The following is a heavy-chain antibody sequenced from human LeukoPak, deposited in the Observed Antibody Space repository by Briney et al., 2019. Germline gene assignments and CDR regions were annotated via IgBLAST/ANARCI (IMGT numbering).Heavy chain of an antibody. V-gene: IGHV3-33*01. D-gene: IGHD3-10*01. CDR2: IWYDGSNK. CDR3: ARDSSGSHYGSGSYYNAETEYLQH. CDR1: GFTFSSYG. Sequence: GGSLRLSCAASGFTFSSYGMHWVRQAPGKGLEWVAVIWYDGSNKYYADSVKGRFTISRDNSKNTLYLQMNSLRAEVTAVYYCARDSSGSHYGSGSYYNAETEYLQHWGQGTLVTVSS. J-gene: IGHJ1*01.